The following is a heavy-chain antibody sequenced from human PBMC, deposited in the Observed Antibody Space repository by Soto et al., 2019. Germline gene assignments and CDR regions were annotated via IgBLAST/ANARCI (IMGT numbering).Heavy chain of an antibody. Sequence: AETLSLTCTVSGGSISSTSYYWGWIRQPPGKGLEWIGTIYYSGSTYHNPSLRSRVSISVDMSKNQFSLKLRSVTAADTAVYYCARTPRLAFCGGDCYHFDYWGQGTLVTVPQ. J-gene: IGHJ4*02. CDR1: GGSISSTSYY. D-gene: IGHD2-21*02. CDR3: ARTPRLAFCGGDCYHFDY. V-gene: IGHV4-39*01. CDR2: IYYSGST.